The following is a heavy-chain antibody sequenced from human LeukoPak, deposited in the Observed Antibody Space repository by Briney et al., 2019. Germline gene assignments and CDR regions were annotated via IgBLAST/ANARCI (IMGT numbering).Heavy chain of an antibody. D-gene: IGHD2-15*01. V-gene: IGHV4-34*01. Sequence: PSETLSLTCAVYDGSFSGYYWNWIRQPPGKGLEWIGKINHSGSTNYNTSLKSRVTISGDTSKNQFSLKLSSVTAADTAVYYCARGRKVVVVAAPLRDYYYMDVWGKGTTVTVSS. CDR2: INHSGST. CDR1: DGSFSGYY. CDR3: ARGRKVVVVAAPLRDYYYMDV. J-gene: IGHJ6*03.